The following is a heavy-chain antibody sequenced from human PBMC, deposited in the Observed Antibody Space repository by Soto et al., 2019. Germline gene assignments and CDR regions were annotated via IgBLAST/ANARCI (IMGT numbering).Heavy chain of an antibody. CDR2: ISWNSGSI. D-gene: IGHD4-17*01. Sequence: EVQLVESGGGLVQPGRSLRLSCAASGFTFDDYAMHWVRQAPGKGLEWVSGISWNSGSIAYADSMKGRFTISRDNAKNSLFLQVNSLRAEDTALYYFAKDILPYGDYNAFDIWGQGTMVTVSS. J-gene: IGHJ3*02. CDR1: GFTFDDYA. V-gene: IGHV3-9*01. CDR3: AKDILPYGDYNAFDI.